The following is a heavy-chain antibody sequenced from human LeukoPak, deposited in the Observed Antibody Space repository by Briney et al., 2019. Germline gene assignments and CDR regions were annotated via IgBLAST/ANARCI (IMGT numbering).Heavy chain of an antibody. J-gene: IGHJ4*02. CDR1: GGSFSGYY. V-gene: IGHV4-34*01. CDR3: ARGSRGYSYGYHRD. CDR2: INHRRST. D-gene: IGHD5-18*01. Sequence: SETLSLTCGVCGGSFSGYYWSWIRQTPGKGLEWIGEINHRRSTNYSPSFKTRVTMSVDTSKNQISLMLNSVTAADTAVYYCARGSRGYSYGYHRDWGQGTLVTVSS.